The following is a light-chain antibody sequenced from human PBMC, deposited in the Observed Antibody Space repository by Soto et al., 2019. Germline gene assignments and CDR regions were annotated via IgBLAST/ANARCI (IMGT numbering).Light chain of an antibody. CDR1: QSISSY. Sequence: DIQMTQSPSSLSASVGDRVTITCRASQSISSYLNWYQQKTGKVPKLLIYAASSLQSGVPSRFSGSGSGTDFTLTISSLQPEDFATYHCQQSYSTPLTFGGGTKVEIK. CDR2: AAS. CDR3: QQSYSTPLT. V-gene: IGKV1-39*01. J-gene: IGKJ4*01.